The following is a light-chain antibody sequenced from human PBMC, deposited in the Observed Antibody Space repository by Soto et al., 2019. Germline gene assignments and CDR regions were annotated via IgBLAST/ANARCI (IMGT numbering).Light chain of an antibody. CDR2: NAS. CDR1: QSVSIW. V-gene: IGKV1-5*01. CDR3: QQYDGYSTWT. Sequence: DIQMTQSPSTLSASVGDRVSITCRASQSVSIWLAGYQQKPGKAPKVLIWNASTLQRGVPSRFSGSGSGTEFTLTINGLQPDDFATYYCQQYDGYSTWTFGQGTKVDVK. J-gene: IGKJ1*01.